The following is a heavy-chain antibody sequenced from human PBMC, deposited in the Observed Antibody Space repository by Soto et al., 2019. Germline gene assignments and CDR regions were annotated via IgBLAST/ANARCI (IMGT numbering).Heavy chain of an antibody. V-gene: IGHV4-59*08. D-gene: IGHD3-22*01. Sequence: PSETLSLTCTVSGGSVSSYYWSWIRQPPGKGLEWIGYFYYSGSTNYNPSLKSRVTISVDTSKNQFSLKLTSVTAADAALYYCARDFFDSSDYTTNWFDPWGQGTLVTVSS. J-gene: IGHJ5*02. CDR2: FYYSGST. CDR1: GGSVSSYY. CDR3: ARDFFDSSDYTTNWFDP.